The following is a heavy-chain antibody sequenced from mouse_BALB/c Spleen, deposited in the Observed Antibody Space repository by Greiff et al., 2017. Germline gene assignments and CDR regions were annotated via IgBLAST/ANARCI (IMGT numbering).Heavy chain of an antibody. CDR1: GYTFTSYW. V-gene: IGHV1-87*01. CDR3: ARGGSTMITSYAMDY. CDR2: IYPGDGDT. D-gene: IGHD2-4*01. Sequence: VQLQQSGAELARPGASVKLSCKASGYTFTSYWMQWVKQRPGQGLEWIGAIYPGDGDTRYTQKFKGKATLTADKSSSRAYMQLSSLASEDSAVYYCARGGSTMITSYAMDYWGQGTSVTVSS. J-gene: IGHJ4*01.